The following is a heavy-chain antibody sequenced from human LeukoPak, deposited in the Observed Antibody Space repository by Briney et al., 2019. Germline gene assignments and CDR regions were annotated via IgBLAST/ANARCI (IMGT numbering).Heavy chain of an antibody. J-gene: IGHJ4*02. V-gene: IGHV3-30*02. CDR1: GFTFSRSG. Sequence: PGGSLRLSCAASGFTFSRSGLHWVRQAPGKGLEWVTFIRDDGSTRYYAESVKGRFTVSRDNSKNTLYLQMDSLRPEDTAVYYCTREWGTAADYWGQGTLVTVSS. CDR3: TREWGTAADY. D-gene: IGHD6-13*01. CDR2: IRDDGSTR.